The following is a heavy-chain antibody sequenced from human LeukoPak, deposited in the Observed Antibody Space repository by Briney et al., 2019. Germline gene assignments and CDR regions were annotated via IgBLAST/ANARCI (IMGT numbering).Heavy chain of an antibody. CDR2: IYSSGST. J-gene: IGHJ5*02. V-gene: IGHV4-4*07. CDR3: ARHFVPRTVTKTGRWFDP. D-gene: IGHD4-11*01. Sequence: SETLSLTCTVSGGSINSYYWSWIRQPAGKGLEWIGRIYSSGSTGYNPSLKSRVTMSLDTSKNQFSLRLSSVTAADTAMYYCARHFVPRTVTKTGRWFDPWGQGTLVTVSS. CDR1: GGSINSYY.